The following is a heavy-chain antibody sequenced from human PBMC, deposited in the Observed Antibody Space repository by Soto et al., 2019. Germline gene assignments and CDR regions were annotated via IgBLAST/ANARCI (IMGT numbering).Heavy chain of an antibody. CDR3: AKATAGGVLRFLEWSPWFDP. D-gene: IGHD3-3*01. Sequence: PGGSLRLSCAASGFTFSSYAMSWVRQAPGKGLEWVSAISGSGGSTYYADSVKGRFTISRDNSKNTLYLQMNSLRAEDTAVYYCAKATAGGVLRFLEWSPWFDPWGQGTLVTVSS. J-gene: IGHJ5*02. CDR2: ISGSGGST. V-gene: IGHV3-23*01. CDR1: GFTFSSYA.